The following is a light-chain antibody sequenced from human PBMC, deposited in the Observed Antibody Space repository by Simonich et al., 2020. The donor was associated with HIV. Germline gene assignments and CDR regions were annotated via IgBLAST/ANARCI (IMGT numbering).Light chain of an antibody. J-gene: IGKJ4*01. V-gene: IGKV1-8*01. CDR3: QQYYSYPPT. CDR2: AAS. CDR1: QGISSY. Sequence: AIRMPQSPSSLSASTGDRVTITCRASQGISSYLAWYQQKPGKAPKLLIYAASTLQSGVPSRFSGSGSGTDFTLTISCLQSEDFATYYCQQYYSYPPTFGGGTKVEIK.